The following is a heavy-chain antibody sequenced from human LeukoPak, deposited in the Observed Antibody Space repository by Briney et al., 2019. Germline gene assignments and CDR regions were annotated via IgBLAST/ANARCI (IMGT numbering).Heavy chain of an antibody. D-gene: IGHD4-17*01. Sequence: AGGSLRLSCAASGFTFNSYAMSWVRQAPGKGLEWVSAISGSGGSTYYADSVKGRFTISRDNSKNTLYLQMNSLRAEDTAVYYCANGMTTVTTFGYYYGMDVWGQGTTVTVSS. CDR1: GFTFNSYA. CDR3: ANGMTTVTTFGYYYGMDV. J-gene: IGHJ6*02. V-gene: IGHV3-23*01. CDR2: ISGSGGST.